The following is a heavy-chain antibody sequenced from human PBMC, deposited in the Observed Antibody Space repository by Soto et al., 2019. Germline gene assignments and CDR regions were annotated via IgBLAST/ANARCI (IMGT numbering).Heavy chain of an antibody. CDR1: GFTVSSNY. D-gene: IGHD6-19*01. J-gene: IGHJ3*02. Sequence: EVQLVESGGGLVQPGGSLRLSCAASGFTVSSNYMSWVRQAPGKGLEWVSVIFTGGSTYYADSVKGRFTMSRYSSMNTVCLQMDSLRAEVTAVYYCARDRQSSGWLDAFDIWGQGTMVTVSS. CDR3: ARDRQSSGWLDAFDI. V-gene: IGHV3-53*04. CDR2: IFTGGST.